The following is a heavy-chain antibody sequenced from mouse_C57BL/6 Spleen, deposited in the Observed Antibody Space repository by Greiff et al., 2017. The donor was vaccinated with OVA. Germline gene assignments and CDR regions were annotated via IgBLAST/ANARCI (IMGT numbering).Heavy chain of an antibody. Sequence: VQLQQSGPELVKPGASVKIPCKASGYTFTDYNMDWVKQSHGKSLEWIGDINPNNGGTIYNQKFKGKATLTVDKSSSTAYMELRSLTSEDTAVYYCERRVYYYGSSSGYYAMDYWGQGTSVTVSS. CDR2: INPNNGGT. CDR3: ERRVYYYGSSSGYYAMDY. CDR1: GYTFTDYN. J-gene: IGHJ4*01. V-gene: IGHV1-18*01. D-gene: IGHD1-1*01.